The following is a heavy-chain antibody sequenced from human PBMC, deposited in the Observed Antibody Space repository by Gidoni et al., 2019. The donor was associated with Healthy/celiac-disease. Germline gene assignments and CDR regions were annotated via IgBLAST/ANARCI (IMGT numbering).Heavy chain of an antibody. V-gene: IGHV3-23*01. CDR1: GLTFSSHA. J-gene: IGHJ6*02. CDR3: AKERVGATEYYYYGMDV. Sequence: EVQLLESGGGLVQPGGSLRLACAASGLTFSSHAMSWVRQAPGKGLEWVSAISGSGGSTYYADSVKGRFTISRDNSKNTLYLQMNSLRAEDTAVYYCAKERVGATEYYYYGMDVWGQGTTVTVSS. D-gene: IGHD1-26*01. CDR2: ISGSGGST.